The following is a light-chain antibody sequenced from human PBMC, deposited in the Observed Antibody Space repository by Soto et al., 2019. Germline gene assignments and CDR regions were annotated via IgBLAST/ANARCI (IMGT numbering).Light chain of an antibody. J-gene: IGKJ1*01. CDR3: HQYYDTPRT. CDR1: QSLLFRSNSKNY. CDR2: WAS. Sequence: DVVLTQSPDSLAVSLGARATINCRSSQSLLFRSNSKNYLAWYQHKPGQPPRLLISWASSRESGNPDRFSGSGSGTDFTLTIGSLQAEDVAVYYCHQYYDTPRTFGQGTRVEIK. V-gene: IGKV4-1*01.